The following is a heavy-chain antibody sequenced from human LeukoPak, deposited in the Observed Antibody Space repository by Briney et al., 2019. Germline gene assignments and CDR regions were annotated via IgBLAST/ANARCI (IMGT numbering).Heavy chain of an antibody. CDR2: VKYTGST. Sequence: SETLSLTCAVYGGSFSGYYWTWIRQTPGKGLEWIGEVKYTGSTNCNPSLKSRVTISIDMSKNQFFLILTSVTAADTAVYYCARDPNIAGSIYWYFDLWGRGTLVTVSS. V-gene: IGHV4-34*01. CDR3: ARDPNIAGSIYWYFDL. D-gene: IGHD2/OR15-2a*01. CDR1: GGSFSGYY. J-gene: IGHJ2*01.